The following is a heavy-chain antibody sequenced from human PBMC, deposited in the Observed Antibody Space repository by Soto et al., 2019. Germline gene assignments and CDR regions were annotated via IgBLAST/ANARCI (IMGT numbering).Heavy chain of an antibody. CDR3: ARDCISTSCSSGGMDV. V-gene: IGHV3-30-3*01. Sequence: QVQLVESGGGVVQPGRSLRLSCAASGFTFSSYAMHWVRQAPGKGLEWVAVISYDGSNKYYADSVKGRFTISRDNSKNTLYRQMTSLRAEDTAVYYCARDCISTSCSSGGMDVWGQGTTVTVSS. D-gene: IGHD2-2*01. CDR1: GFTFSSYA. CDR2: ISYDGSNK. J-gene: IGHJ6*02.